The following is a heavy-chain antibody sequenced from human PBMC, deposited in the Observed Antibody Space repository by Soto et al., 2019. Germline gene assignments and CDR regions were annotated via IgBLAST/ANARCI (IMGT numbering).Heavy chain of an antibody. CDR2: IWYDGSNK. CDR3: ARDRDSSSSYFDY. V-gene: IGHV3-33*01. J-gene: IGHJ4*02. D-gene: IGHD6-6*01. CDR1: GFTFSSYG. Sequence: QVQLVESGGGVVQPGRSLRLSCAASGFTFSSYGVHWVRQAPGKGLEWVAVIWYDGSNKYYADSVKGRFTSYRDNSKNTMYLQMNSLRAEDTAVYYCARDRDSSSSYFDYWGQGTLVTVSS.